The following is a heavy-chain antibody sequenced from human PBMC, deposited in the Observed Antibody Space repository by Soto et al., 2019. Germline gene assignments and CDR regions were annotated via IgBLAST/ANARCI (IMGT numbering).Heavy chain of an antibody. V-gene: IGHV1-69*13. CDR3: ARGGINYYGSGSPYGMDV. Sequence: SVKVSCKASGGTFSSYAISWVRQAPGQGLERMGGIIPIFGIANYAQKFQGRVTITADESTSTAYMELSSLRSEDTAVYYCARGGINYYGSGSPYGMDVWGQGTTVTVSS. CDR1: GGTFSSYA. CDR2: IIPIFGIA. J-gene: IGHJ6*02. D-gene: IGHD3-10*01.